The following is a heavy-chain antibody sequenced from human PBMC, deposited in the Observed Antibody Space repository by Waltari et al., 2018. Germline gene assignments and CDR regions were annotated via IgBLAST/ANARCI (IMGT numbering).Heavy chain of an antibody. D-gene: IGHD2-2*01. CDR2: VIPMFGST. CDR3: ATPPDTDTWSFDF. V-gene: IGHV1-69*12. Sequence: QVRLVQSGAEVMKPGSSVKVSCKTFGGTFTHYAINWVRQAPGRGLEWVGGVIPMFGSTNYAQDFQGRVTITADQSTSTAYMELSSLTYEDSAVYYCATPPDTDTWSFDFWGQGTLVTVSS. J-gene: IGHJ4*02. CDR1: GGTFTHYA.